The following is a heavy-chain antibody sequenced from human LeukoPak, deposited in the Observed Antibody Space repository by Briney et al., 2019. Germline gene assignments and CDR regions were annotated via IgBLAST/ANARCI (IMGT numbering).Heavy chain of an antibody. Sequence: ESLKISCKGSGYSFTSYWIGWVRQMPGKGLEWVGIIYPGDSDTRYSPSFQGQVTISADKSISTAYLQWSSLKASGTAMYYCARHEVDTAMVIYMYVWGKGTTVTVSS. D-gene: IGHD5-18*01. CDR2: IYPGDSDT. V-gene: IGHV5-51*01. J-gene: IGHJ6*03. CDR3: ARHEVDTAMVIYMYV. CDR1: GYSFTSYW.